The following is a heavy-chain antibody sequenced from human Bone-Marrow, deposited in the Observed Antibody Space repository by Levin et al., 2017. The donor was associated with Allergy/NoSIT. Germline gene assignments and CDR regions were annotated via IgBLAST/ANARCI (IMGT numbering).Heavy chain of an antibody. J-gene: IGHJ4*02. CDR2: ISSSSSYI. V-gene: IGHV3-21*01. CDR1: GFTFSSYS. D-gene: IGHD6-13*01. Sequence: GGSLRLSCAASGFTFSSYSMNWVRQAPGKGLEWVSSISSSSSYIYYADSVKGRFTISRDNAKNSLFLQMNSLRAEDTAVYYCARDYNHSSTWPDYFDYWGQGTLVTVSS. CDR3: ARDYNHSSTWPDYFDY.